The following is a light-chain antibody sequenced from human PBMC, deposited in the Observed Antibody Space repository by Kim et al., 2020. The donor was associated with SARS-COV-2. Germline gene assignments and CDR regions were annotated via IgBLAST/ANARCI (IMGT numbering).Light chain of an antibody. CDR2: MVS. CDR1: QSLVHSDGNTY. V-gene: IGKV2-30*02. Sequence: DVVMTQSPLSLPVTLGQPASISCRSSQSLVHSDGNTYLNYFHQRPGQSPRRLIYMVSNRDSGVPDRFSGSGSGTDFTLKISRVEADDVGVYYCMQGTHWPPTFGQGTKVDIK. CDR3: MQGTHWPPT. J-gene: IGKJ1*01.